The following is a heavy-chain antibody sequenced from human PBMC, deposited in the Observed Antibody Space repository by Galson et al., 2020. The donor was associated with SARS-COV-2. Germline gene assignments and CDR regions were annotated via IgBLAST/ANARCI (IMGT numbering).Heavy chain of an antibody. V-gene: IGHV3-43*01. Sequence: GESLKISCAASGFTFDDYTMHWVRQAPGKGLEWVSLISWDGGSTYYADSVKGRFTISRDNSKNSLYLQMNSLRTEDTALYYCAKGLFSYYDFWSGYSADAFDIWGQGTMVTVSS. J-gene: IGHJ3*02. CDR1: GFTFDDYT. D-gene: IGHD3-3*01. CDR3: AKGLFSYYDFWSGYSADAFDI. CDR2: ISWDGGST.